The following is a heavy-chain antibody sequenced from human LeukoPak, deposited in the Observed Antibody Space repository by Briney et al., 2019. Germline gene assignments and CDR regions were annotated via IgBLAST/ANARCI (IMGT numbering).Heavy chain of an antibody. CDR2: MSYDGRNE. Sequence: GGSLRLSCAASGFTFSNAWMSWVRQAPGKGLEWVAFMSYDGRNEYYGDSVKGRFTISRDNSKNTLYLQMNFLRADDTAVYFCARAPTSSYKGNYDYWGQGTLVTVSS. CDR1: GFTFSNAW. J-gene: IGHJ4*02. D-gene: IGHD2-2*02. V-gene: IGHV3-30*03. CDR3: ARAPTSSYKGNYDY.